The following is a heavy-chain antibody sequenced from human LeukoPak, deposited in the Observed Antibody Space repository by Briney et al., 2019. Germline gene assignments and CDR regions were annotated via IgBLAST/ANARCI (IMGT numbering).Heavy chain of an antibody. CDR3: ARRQEYYYGSGSYYRY. J-gene: IGHJ4*02. V-gene: IGHV4-39*07. CDR1: GVSISSSNSY. CDR2: INHSGST. Sequence: SETLSLTCTVSGVSISSSNSYWGWIRQPPGKGLEWIGEINHSGSTNYNPSLKSRVTISVDTSKNQFSLKLSSVTAADTAVYYCARRQEYYYGSGSYYRYWGQGTLVTVSS. D-gene: IGHD3-10*01.